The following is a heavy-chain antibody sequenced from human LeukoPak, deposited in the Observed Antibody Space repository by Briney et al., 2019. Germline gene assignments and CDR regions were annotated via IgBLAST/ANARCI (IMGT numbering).Heavy chain of an antibody. CDR3: ARRFDY. Sequence: GGSLRLSCAVSGFTVSSYEMNWVRQAPGKGLEWVSYISSSDTIYYADSVKGRFTISRDNAKNSLYLQMNSLRAEDKAVYYCARRFDYWGQGTLGTVSS. V-gene: IGHV3-48*03. CDR1: GFTVSSYE. J-gene: IGHJ4*02. CDR2: ISSSDTI.